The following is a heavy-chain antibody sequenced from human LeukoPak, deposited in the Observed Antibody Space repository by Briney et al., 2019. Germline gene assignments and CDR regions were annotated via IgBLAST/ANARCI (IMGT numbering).Heavy chain of an antibody. CDR1: GFTFSSYA. V-gene: IGHV3-30*04. J-gene: IGHJ4*02. CDR2: ISYDGSNK. CDR3: ARSWYFNSRVSSRLNFDY. D-gene: IGHD6-13*01. Sequence: PGRSLRLSCAASGFTFSSYAMHWVRQAPGKVLEWVAVISYDGSNKYYADSVKGRFTISRDNSKNTLYLQMNSLRAEDTAVYYCARSWYFNSRVSSRLNFDYWGQGTLVTVSS.